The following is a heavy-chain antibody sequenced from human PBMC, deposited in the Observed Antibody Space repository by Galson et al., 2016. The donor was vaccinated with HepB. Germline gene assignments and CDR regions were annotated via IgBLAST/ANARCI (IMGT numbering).Heavy chain of an antibody. CDR3: VKEEERLLDY. CDR1: GFTFSDHT. D-gene: IGHD2-15*01. J-gene: IGHJ4*02. CDR2: ITLNGGYT. V-gene: IGHV3-43*01. Sequence: SLRLSCAASGFTFSDHTMHWVRQAPGKGLEWLSHITLNGGYTYYADSVKGRFTISRDNSKNSLYLQMNSLRTEDTALYYCVKEEERLLDYWGQGTLVTVSS.